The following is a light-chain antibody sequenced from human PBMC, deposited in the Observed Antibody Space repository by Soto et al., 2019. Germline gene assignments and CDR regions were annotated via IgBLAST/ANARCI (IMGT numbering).Light chain of an antibody. Sequence: DIQMTQSPSTLSASVGDRVTITCRASQSISSWLAWYQQKPGKAPKLLIYKASSLESGVPSRFSGSGSGTGFTLTISSLQPDDFATYYCQQYNTYWTFGQGTKVDI. CDR1: QSISSW. CDR3: QQYNTYWT. J-gene: IGKJ1*01. V-gene: IGKV1-5*03. CDR2: KAS.